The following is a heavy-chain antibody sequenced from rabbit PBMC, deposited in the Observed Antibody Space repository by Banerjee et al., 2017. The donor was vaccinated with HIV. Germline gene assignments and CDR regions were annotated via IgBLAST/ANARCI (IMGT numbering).Heavy chain of an antibody. V-gene: IGHV1S45*01. CDR2: IYTISSGTT. J-gene: IGHJ6*01. CDR1: GFSLSSSYY. Sequence: QEQLVESGGGLVQPGGSLTLTCTASGFSLSSSYYMCWVRQAPGKGLEWIACIYTISSGTTYYASWAKGRFTISKTSSTTVTLQMTSLTAADTATYFCARDLAGVIGWNFGLWGPGTLVTVS. D-gene: IGHD4-1*01. CDR3: ARDLAGVIGWNFGL.